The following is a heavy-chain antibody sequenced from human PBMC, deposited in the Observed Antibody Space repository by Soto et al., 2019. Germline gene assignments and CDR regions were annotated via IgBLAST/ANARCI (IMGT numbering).Heavy chain of an antibody. Sequence: SETLSLTCTVSGASISSGGYYWSWIRQHPGKGLEWIGYIYYSGSTYYNPSLKSRVTISVDTSKNQFSLKLSSVTAADTAIYSCARGGPDVWGTGAHYYGLDVWGPGITVTVSS. CDR1: GASISSGGYY. D-gene: IGHD3-16*01. CDR2: IYYSGST. CDR3: ARGGPDVWGTGAHYYGLDV. V-gene: IGHV4-31*03. J-gene: IGHJ6*02.